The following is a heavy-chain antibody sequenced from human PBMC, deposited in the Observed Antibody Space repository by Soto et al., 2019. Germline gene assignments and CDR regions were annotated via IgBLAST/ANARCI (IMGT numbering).Heavy chain of an antibody. CDR2: IIPIFGTA. J-gene: IGHJ4*02. D-gene: IGHD5-18*01. CDR3: ARDIGRLLYSYGSCAFDY. Sequence: SVKVSCKASGGTFSSYAISWVRQAPGQGLEWMGGIIPIFGTANYAQKFQGRVTVTADESTSTAYMELSSLRSEDTAVYYCARDIGRLLYSYGSCAFDYWGQGTLVTVSS. V-gene: IGHV1-69*13. CDR1: GGTFSSYA.